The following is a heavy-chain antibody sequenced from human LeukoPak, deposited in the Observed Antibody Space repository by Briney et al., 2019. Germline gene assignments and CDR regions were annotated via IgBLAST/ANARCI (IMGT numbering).Heavy chain of an antibody. CDR2: INHSGGST. Sequence: GESLRLSCAASGFTFSSYAMSWVRQAPGKGLEWVASINHSGGSTYYAASVQGWFTISRDNSKNTLYLQMNSLRGEDTAVYYCAKDREGTIGDYFDYWGQGTLV. CDR3: AKDREGTIGDYFDY. J-gene: IGHJ4*02. CDR1: GFTFSSYA. D-gene: IGHD1-7*01. V-gene: IGHV3-23*01.